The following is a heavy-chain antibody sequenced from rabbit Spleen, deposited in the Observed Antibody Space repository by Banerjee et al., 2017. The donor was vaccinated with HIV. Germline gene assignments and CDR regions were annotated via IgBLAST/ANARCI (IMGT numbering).Heavy chain of an antibody. V-gene: IGHV1S40*01. J-gene: IGHJ4*01. CDR1: GFSFSGYYY. CDR3: ASSAGYAGYAYVFNL. CDR2: IYAGDSGST. D-gene: IGHD6-1*01. Sequence: QSLEESGGDLVKPGASLTLTCTASGFSFSGYYYMCWVRQAPGKGLEWIACIYAGDSGSTHYASWAKGRFTISKTSSTTVTLEMTSLTAADTATYFCASSAGYAGYAYVFNLWGPGTLVTVS.